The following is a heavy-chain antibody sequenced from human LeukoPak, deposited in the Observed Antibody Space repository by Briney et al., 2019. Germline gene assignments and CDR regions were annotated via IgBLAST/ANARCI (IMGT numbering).Heavy chain of an antibody. CDR2: NNPSGGST. CDR3: ARETGTTSVDYYMDV. V-gene: IGHV1-46*01. Sequence: ASVKVSCKASGYTFTSYYMHWVRQAPGQGLEWMGINNPSGGSTSYAQKFQGRVTMTRDTSTSTVYMELSSLRSEDTAVYYCARETGTTSVDYYMDVWGKGTTVTVSS. CDR1: GYTFTSYY. D-gene: IGHD1-7*01. J-gene: IGHJ6*03.